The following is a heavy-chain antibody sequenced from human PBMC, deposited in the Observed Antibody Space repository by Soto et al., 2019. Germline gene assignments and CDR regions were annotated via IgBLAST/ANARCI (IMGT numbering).Heavy chain of an antibody. CDR2: IYYSGST. V-gene: IGHV4-59*01. CDR3: ASRGTHEKRYFDY. Sequence: SETLSLTCTVSGGSISSYYWSWIRQPPGKGLEWIGYIYYSGSTNYNPSLKSRVTISVDTSKNQFSLKLSSVTAADTAVYYCASRGTHEKRYFDYWGQGNLVTVSS. CDR1: GGSISSYY. J-gene: IGHJ4*02.